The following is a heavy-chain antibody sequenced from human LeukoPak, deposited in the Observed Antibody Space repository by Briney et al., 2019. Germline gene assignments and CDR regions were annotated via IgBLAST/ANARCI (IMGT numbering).Heavy chain of an antibody. CDR3: ARDPGSEYYDFWSGYYLGRYYYYYMDV. CDR1: GYTFTVYY. Sequence: VASVKVSCKASGYTFTVYYMHWVRQAPGQGLEWMGWINPNSGGTNYAQKFQGRVTMTRDTSISTAYMELSRLRSDDTAVYYCARDPGSEYYDFWSGYYLGRYYYYYMDVWGKGTTVTVSS. J-gene: IGHJ6*03. V-gene: IGHV1-2*02. D-gene: IGHD3-3*01. CDR2: INPNSGGT.